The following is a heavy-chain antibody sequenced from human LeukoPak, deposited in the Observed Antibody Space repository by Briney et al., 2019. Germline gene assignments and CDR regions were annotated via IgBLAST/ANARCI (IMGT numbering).Heavy chain of an antibody. CDR1: GFTFSSYA. Sequence: GRSLRLSCAASGFTFSSYAMHWVRQAPGKGLEWVAVISYDGSNKYYADSVKGRFTISRDNSKNTLYLQMNSLRAEDTAVYYCARWGGKNSFDYWGQGTLVTVSS. CDR3: ARWGGKNSFDY. D-gene: IGHD3-16*01. V-gene: IGHV3-30-3*01. J-gene: IGHJ4*02. CDR2: ISYDGSNK.